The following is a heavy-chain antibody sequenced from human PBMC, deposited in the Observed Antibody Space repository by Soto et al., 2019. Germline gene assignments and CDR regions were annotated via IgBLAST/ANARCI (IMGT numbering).Heavy chain of an antibody. D-gene: IGHD3-3*01. CDR3: ARRITIFGVVIMQDWFDP. CDR1: GGSISSGDYY. J-gene: IGHJ5*02. V-gene: IGHV4-30-4*01. CDR2: IYYSGST. Sequence: SETLSLTCTVSGGSISSGDYYWSWIRQPPGKGLEWIGYIYYSGSTYYNPSLKSRVTISVDTSKNQFSLKLSSVTAADTAVYYCARRITIFGVVIMQDWFDPWGQGTLVTVSS.